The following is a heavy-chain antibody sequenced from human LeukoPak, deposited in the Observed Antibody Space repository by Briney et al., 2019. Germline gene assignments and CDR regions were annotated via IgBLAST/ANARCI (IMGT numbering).Heavy chain of an antibody. V-gene: IGHV4-38-2*02. CDR1: GYSISSGYY. Sequence: SETLSLTCTVSGYSISSGYYCGWIRQPPGKGLEWIGSISHSGSTYYNPSLKSRVTISEDTSKNQFSLRLSSVTAADTAVYYCARGYYYGSGSYFDYWAQGTLVTVSS. D-gene: IGHD3-10*01. J-gene: IGHJ4*02. CDR2: ISHSGST. CDR3: ARGYYYGSGSYFDY.